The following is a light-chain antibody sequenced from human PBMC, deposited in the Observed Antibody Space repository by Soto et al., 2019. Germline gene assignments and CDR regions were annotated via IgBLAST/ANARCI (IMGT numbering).Light chain of an antibody. V-gene: IGKV3-20*01. Sequence: EVVLTQSPGTLSLSPGGRATLSCRASQSVSRRLAWYQQRPGQSPRLLISGASMRASGVQVRFIGSGSGTDFTLTITRLEPEDFAVYYCKQYGGSPITFGLGTRLEI. CDR2: GAS. J-gene: IGKJ5*01. CDR3: KQYGGSPIT. CDR1: QSVSRR.